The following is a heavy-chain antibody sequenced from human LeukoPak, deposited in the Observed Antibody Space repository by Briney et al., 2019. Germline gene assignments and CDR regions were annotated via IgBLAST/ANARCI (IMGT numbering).Heavy chain of an antibody. V-gene: IGHV7-4-1*02. J-gene: IGHJ6*02. Sequence: ASVKVSCKASGYTLTSYAMNWVRQAPGQGLEWMGWINTNTGNPTYAQGFTGRFVFSLDTSVSTAYLQISSLKAEDTAVYYCARYCSSTSCYFGYYYYGMDVWGQGTTVTVSS. CDR3: ARYCSSTSCYFGYYYYGMDV. CDR1: GYTLTSYA. D-gene: IGHD2-2*01. CDR2: INTNTGNP.